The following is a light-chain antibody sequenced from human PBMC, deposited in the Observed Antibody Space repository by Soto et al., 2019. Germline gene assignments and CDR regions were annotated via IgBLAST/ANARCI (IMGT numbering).Light chain of an antibody. CDR2: GNS. CDR1: SSNIGAGYD. J-gene: IGLJ2*01. V-gene: IGLV1-40*01. Sequence: QSVLTQPPSVCGAPGQRVTISCTGSSSNIGAGYDVHWYQQLPGTAPKLLMYGNSNRPSGVPDRFSGSKSGTSASLAITGLQAEDEADYYCQSYDSSLSGVVFGGGTKLTVL. CDR3: QSYDSSLSGVV.